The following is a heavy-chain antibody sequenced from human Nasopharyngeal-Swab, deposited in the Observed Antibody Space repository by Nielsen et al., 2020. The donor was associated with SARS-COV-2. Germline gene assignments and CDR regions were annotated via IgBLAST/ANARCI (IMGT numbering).Heavy chain of an antibody. J-gene: IGHJ4*02. CDR2: NYHSGST. Sequence: SETLSLTCAVSGGSISSSNWWRWGRQPPGEGLEWSGENYHSGSTNYNPSLKSRVTISVDTSKHLFSLKLSSVTAADTAVYYCARILTIFVVVASYYFDYWGQGTLVTVSS. D-gene: IGHD3-3*01. V-gene: IGHV4-4*02. CDR3: ARILTIFVVVASYYFDY. CDR1: GGSISSSNW.